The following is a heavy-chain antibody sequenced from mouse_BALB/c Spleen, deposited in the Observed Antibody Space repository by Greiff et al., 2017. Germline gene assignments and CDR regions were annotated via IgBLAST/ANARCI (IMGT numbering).Heavy chain of an antibody. CDR1: GYTFTDYE. CDR3: TRKKYGNPWFAY. J-gene: IGHJ3*01. Sequence: QVQLKESGAELVRPGASVTLSCKASGYTFTDYEMHWVKQTPVQGLEWIGAIDPETGGTAYNQRFKGKATLTADKSSSTAYMELRRLTSEDSAVYYCTRKKYGNPWFAYWGQGTLVTVSA. CDR2: IDPETGGT. D-gene: IGHD2-10*02. V-gene: IGHV1-15*01.